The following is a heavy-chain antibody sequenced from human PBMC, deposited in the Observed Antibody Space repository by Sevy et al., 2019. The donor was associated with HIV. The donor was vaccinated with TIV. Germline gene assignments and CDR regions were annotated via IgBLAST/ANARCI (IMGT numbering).Heavy chain of an antibody. V-gene: IGHV1-18*01. CDR1: SYTFSNYG. CDR2: ISGFNGNT. CDR3: ARGYSSTYYGSVDY. J-gene: IGHJ4*02. Sequence: ASVKVSCKASSYTFSNYGITWVRQAPGQGLEWVGWISGFNGNTKYAQKFQGRATVTTDTSKTTVYMELRSLRSDDTAVYYCARGYSSTYYGSVDYWGQGTLVTVSS. D-gene: IGHD6-13*01.